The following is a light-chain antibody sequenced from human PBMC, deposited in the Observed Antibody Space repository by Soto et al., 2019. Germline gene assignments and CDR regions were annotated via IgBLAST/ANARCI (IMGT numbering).Light chain of an antibody. J-gene: IGLJ1*01. Sequence: QSVLXQPASVSGSPGQSSTISCAGTSSDVGRYTYVSWYQQHPGKAPKLIIYDVYNRPSGVSNRFSGSKSGNTASLTISGLQAEDEADYYCTSYTSTSTPYVFGGGTKVTVL. V-gene: IGLV2-14*01. CDR1: SSDVGRYTY. CDR3: TSYTSTSTPYV. CDR2: DVY.